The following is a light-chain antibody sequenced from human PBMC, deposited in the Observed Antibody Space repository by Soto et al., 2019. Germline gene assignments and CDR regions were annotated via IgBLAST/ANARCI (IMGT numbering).Light chain of an antibody. J-gene: IGKJ5*01. CDR1: QSISSW. CDR2: KAS. Sequence: DIQMTQSPSTLSASLGDRVTITCRASQSISSWLAWYQQKPGKAPKLLIYKASSLESGVPSRFSGSGSGTDFTLSINSLQPEDFATYYCQQAYSFPITFGQGTRLEI. CDR3: QQAYSFPIT. V-gene: IGKV1-5*03.